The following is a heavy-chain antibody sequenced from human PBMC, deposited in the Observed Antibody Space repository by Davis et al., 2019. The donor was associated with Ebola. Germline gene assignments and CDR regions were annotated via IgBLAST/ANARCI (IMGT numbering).Heavy chain of an antibody. CDR3: ASGWLRTDFDY. J-gene: IGHJ4*02. D-gene: IGHD5-12*01. CDR2: TYYNSKWFH. Sequence: HSQTLSLTCAISGDSVSINSAGWHWIRQSPSRGLEWLGRTYYNSKWFHDYAPSVKTRITINADTSKNLFSLQLSSVTPEDTAVYYCASGWLRTDFDYWGQGTLVTVSS. CDR1: GDSVSINSAG. V-gene: IGHV6-1*01.